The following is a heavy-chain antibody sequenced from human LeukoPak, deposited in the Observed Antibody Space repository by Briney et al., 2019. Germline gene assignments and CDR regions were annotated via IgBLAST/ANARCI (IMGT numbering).Heavy chain of an antibody. CDR1: GFTFSSYW. J-gene: IGHJ4*02. CDR3: ASESVVVSFDY. CDR2: INSDGSST. D-gene: IGHD2-15*01. V-gene: IGHV3-74*01. Sequence: GGSRRLSCAASGFTFSSYWMHWVRQAPGKGLVWVSRINSDGSSTSYADSVKGRFTISRDNAKNTLYLQMNSLRAEDTAVYYCASESVVVSFDYWGQGTLVTVSS.